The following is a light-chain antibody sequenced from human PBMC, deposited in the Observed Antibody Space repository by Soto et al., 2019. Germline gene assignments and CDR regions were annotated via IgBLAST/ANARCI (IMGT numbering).Light chain of an antibody. Sequence: SLTVSLASWPSVYCDATPSLLYSSNNNNYLNWYQQKPGQAPKLLIYWANTLESGVPDRFSGSGSGTEFTLTICSLQAEDLAIYCCQQYYGKTITFGHGTKAEIK. CDR1: PSLLYSSNNNNY. CDR3: QQYYGKTIT. J-gene: IGKJ1*01. CDR2: WAN. V-gene: IGKV4-1*01.